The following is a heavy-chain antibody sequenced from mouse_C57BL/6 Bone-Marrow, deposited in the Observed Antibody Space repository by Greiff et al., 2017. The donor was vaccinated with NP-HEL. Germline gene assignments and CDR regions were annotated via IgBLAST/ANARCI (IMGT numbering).Heavy chain of an antibody. CDR1: GYTFTDYA. Sequence: LEESGPELVRPGVSVKISCTGSGYTFTDYAMHWVKQSHAKSLEWIGVISTYYGDASYIQKFKDKATMTVDKSSSTAYMELASLTSEDSAVYYCAQRQVCYYDSGSDYGDQGTTLTVSS. V-gene: IGHV1-67*01. CDR2: ISTYYGDA. CDR3: AQRQVCYYDSGSDY. J-gene: IGHJ2*01. D-gene: IGHD1-1*01.